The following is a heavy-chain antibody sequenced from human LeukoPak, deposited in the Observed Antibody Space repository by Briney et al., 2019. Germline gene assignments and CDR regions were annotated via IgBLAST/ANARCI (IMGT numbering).Heavy chain of an antibody. D-gene: IGHD1-1*01. CDR2: ITGSGDTT. V-gene: IGHV3-23*01. Sequence: QPGGSLRLSCAASGFTFSSYAMSWVRQAPGKGLEWVSAITGSGDTTFYADSVKGRFTISRDNSMNSLYLQMNSLRAEDTAVYYCAKEAPPGSDYFDYWGQGTLVTVSS. CDR1: GFTFSSYA. J-gene: IGHJ4*02. CDR3: AKEAPPGSDYFDY.